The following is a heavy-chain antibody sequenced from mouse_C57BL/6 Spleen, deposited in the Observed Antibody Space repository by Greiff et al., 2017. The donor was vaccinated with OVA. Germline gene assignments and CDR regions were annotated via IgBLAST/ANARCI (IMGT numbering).Heavy chain of an antibody. Sequence: EVKVVESGGGLVQPGGSLSLSCAASGFTFTDYYMSWVRQPPGKALEWLGFIRNRANGYTTEYSASVKGRFTISRDNSQSILYLQMNARRAEDSATYYWARYITTVGGYFDVWGTGTTVTVSS. V-gene: IGHV7-3*01. D-gene: IGHD1-1*01. CDR1: GFTFTDYY. CDR2: IRNRANGYTT. J-gene: IGHJ1*03. CDR3: ARYITTVGGYFDV.